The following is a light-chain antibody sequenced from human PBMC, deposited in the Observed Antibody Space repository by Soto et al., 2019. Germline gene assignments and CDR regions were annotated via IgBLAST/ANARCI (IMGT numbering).Light chain of an antibody. CDR3: QVWDPGLDHRGV. CDR2: DDS. CDR1: KIGSKS. J-gene: IGLJ3*02. V-gene: IGLV3-21*02. Sequence: SYELAQAPSVSVAPGQTARITCGGDKIGSKSVHWYQQKPGQAPVLVIYDDSDRPSGIPERFSGSNSGTTATLTISRVEAGDEADFYCQVWDPGLDHRGVFGGGTKLTVL.